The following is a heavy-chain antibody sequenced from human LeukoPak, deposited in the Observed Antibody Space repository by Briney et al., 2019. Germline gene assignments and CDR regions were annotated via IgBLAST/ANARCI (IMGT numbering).Heavy chain of an antibody. Sequence: PSETLSLTCAVYGGSFSGYYWSWIRQPPGKGLEWIGEINHSGSTNYNPSLKSRVTISVDTSKNQFSLKLSSVTAADTAVYYCARGRGQGYYDSSGYVPSKKYSDYWGQGTLVTVSS. D-gene: IGHD3-22*01. J-gene: IGHJ4*02. CDR1: GGSFSGYY. CDR2: INHSGST. V-gene: IGHV4-34*01. CDR3: ARGRGQGYYDSSGYVPSKKYSDY.